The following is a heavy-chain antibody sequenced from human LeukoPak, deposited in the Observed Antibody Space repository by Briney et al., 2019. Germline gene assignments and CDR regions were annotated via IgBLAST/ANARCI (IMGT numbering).Heavy chain of an antibody. Sequence: QPGGSLRLSCAASGFTVSSNYMSWVRQAPGKGLEWGSVIYSGGSTYYADSVKGRFTISRDNSKNTLYLQMNSLRAEDTAVYYCARESYYDSSGYYATHWGQGTLVTVSS. J-gene: IGHJ4*02. D-gene: IGHD3-22*01. V-gene: IGHV3-53*01. CDR2: IYSGGST. CDR3: ARESYYDSSGYYATH. CDR1: GFTVSSNY.